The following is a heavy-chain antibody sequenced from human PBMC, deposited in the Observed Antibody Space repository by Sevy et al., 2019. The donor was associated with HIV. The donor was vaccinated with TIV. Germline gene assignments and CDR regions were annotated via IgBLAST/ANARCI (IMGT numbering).Heavy chain of an antibody. Sequence: ASVKVSCKASGYTFTGYYMHWVRQAPGLGLEWMGWINPNSGGTKYAQKFQGRVTMTRDTSISTAYMELRRLKSDDTAVYYCTRGPSGFSGSDLAYWGQGTLVTVSS. D-gene: IGHD3-22*01. CDR3: TRGPSGFSGSDLAY. CDR2: INPNSGGT. CDR1: GYTFTGYY. V-gene: IGHV1-2*02. J-gene: IGHJ4*02.